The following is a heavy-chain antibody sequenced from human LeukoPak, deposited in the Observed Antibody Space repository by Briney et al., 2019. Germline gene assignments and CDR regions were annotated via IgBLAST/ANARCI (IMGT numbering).Heavy chain of an antibody. CDR3: SRDSAMVVAATPDPTSHQFDY. CDR1: GYNFGDYA. J-gene: IGHJ4*02. Sequence: PGRSLRLSCSGYGYNFGDYALSWFRQAPGKGLEWVGFIRSKAYGGTTEFAASVKGRFTISRDDAEYIAYLQMNSLKTEDTAVYYCSRDSAMVVAATPDPTSHQFDYWGQGTLVTVSS. CDR2: IRSKAYGGTT. V-gene: IGHV3-49*03. D-gene: IGHD2-15*01.